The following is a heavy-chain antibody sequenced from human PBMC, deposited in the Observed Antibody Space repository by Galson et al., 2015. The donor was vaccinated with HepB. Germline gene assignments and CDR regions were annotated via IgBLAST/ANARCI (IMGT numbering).Heavy chain of an antibody. CDR1: GYTFTSYG. J-gene: IGHJ4*02. D-gene: IGHD2-15*01. Sequence: SVKVSCKASGYTFTSYGISWVRQAPGQGLEWMGWISAYNGNTNYAQKLQGRVTMTTDTSTSTAYMELRSLRSDDTAVYYCARGGGGIVVVVAATPPGFFDYWGQGTLVTVSS. CDR3: ARGGGGIVVVVAATPPGFFDY. V-gene: IGHV1-18*01. CDR2: ISAYNGNT.